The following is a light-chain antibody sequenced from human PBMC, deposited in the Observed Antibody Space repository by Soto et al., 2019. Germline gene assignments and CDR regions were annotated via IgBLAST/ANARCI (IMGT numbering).Light chain of an antibody. CDR1: QIVSNNY. V-gene: IGKV3-20*01. J-gene: IGKJ1*01. CDR3: QQYNSPGT. Sequence: IVCAKSSFPLTLSPSERAALSCGASQIVSNNYLAWYQQKPGQAPRLLIYGASNRATGIPDRFSGSGYGTEFTLTISSLQPDDFAAYYCQQYNSPGTFGQGTKVDIK. CDR2: GAS.